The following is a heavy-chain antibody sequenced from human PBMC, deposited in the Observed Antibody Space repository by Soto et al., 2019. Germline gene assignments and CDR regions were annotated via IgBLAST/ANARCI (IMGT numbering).Heavy chain of an antibody. J-gene: IGHJ5*02. V-gene: IGHV4-4*02. Sequence: SETLSLTCAVSSGSISSSNWWSWVRQPPGKGLEWIGEIYHSGSTNYNPSLKSRVTISVDKSKNQFSLKLSSVTAADTAVYYCAREAKYYDYIWGSYRSGFDPWGQGTLVTVSS. CDR1: SGSISSSNW. D-gene: IGHD3-16*02. CDR3: AREAKYYDYIWGSYRSGFDP. CDR2: IYHSGST.